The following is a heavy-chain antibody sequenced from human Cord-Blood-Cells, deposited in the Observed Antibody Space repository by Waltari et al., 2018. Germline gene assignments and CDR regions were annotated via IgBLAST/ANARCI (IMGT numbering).Heavy chain of an antibody. J-gene: IGHJ5*02. CDR3: ARGFSSGCYWFDP. D-gene: IGHD6-19*01. V-gene: IGHV1-18*01. Sequence: QVQLVQSGAEVKKPGASVKVSCKASGYTFTSYGISWVRQATGQGPEWMGWISAYNGNTNYAQKLQGRCTMTTESSTSTGCMELRSLRSDDTAVYYCARGFSSGCYWFDPWGQGTLVTVSS. CDR1: GYTFTSYG. CDR2: ISAYNGNT.